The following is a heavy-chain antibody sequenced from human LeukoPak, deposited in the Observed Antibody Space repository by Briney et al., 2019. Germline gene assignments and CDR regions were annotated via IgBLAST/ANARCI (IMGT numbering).Heavy chain of an antibody. J-gene: IGHJ6*02. CDR2: ISSSSSYI. D-gene: IGHD2-2*01. CDR3: ARDIVVVPGYGMDV. Sequence: GGSLRLSCAASGFTFSSYSMNWVRQAPGKGLEWFSSISSSSSYIYYADSVKGRFTISRDNAKNSLYLQMNSLRAEDTAVYYCARDIVVVPGYGMDVWGQGTTVTVSS. CDR1: GFTFSSYS. V-gene: IGHV3-21*01.